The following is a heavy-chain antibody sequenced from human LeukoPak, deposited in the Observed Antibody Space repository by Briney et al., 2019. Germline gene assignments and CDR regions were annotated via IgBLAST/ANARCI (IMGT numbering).Heavy chain of an antibody. J-gene: IGHJ3*02. CDR2: IRGSGGST. Sequence: GGSLRLXCAASGFTFSTYAMTWVRQAPGQGLEWVSAIRGSGGSTFYADSVKGRFTISRDNTRNTLYLQMNSLRAEDTALYYCARDPNGDYIGAFHIWGQGILVTVSS. V-gene: IGHV3-23*01. CDR1: GFTFSTYA. CDR3: ARDPNGDYIGAFHI. D-gene: IGHD2-8*01.